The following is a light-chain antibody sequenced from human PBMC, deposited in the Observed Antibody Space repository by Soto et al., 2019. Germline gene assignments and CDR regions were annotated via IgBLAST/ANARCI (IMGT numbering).Light chain of an antibody. V-gene: IGKV3-15*01. Sequence: EIVLTQHPVALSLSPGVKATLSSRASQSVSGYLAWYQQKPGQAPRLLLYGASTRATGFSARFSGSGSGTEFTLTISSLQSEDFAVYYCQQYNNWPRTFGQGTKVDIK. CDR1: QSVSGY. CDR2: GAS. J-gene: IGKJ1*01. CDR3: QQYNNWPRT.